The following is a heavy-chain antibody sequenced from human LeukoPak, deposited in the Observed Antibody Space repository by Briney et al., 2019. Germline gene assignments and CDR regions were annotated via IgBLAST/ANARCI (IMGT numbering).Heavy chain of an antibody. D-gene: IGHD2-2*03. CDR2: ISAYNGNT. V-gene: IGHV1-18*01. CDR3: ARRAGYCSSTSCPPAPFDY. Sequence: GASVKVSCKASGYTFTSYGISWVRQAPGHGLEWMGWISAYNGNTNYAQKLQGRVTMTTDTSTSTAYMELRSLRSDDTAVYYCARRAGYCSSTSCPPAPFDYWGQGTLVTVSS. CDR1: GYTFTSYG. J-gene: IGHJ4*02.